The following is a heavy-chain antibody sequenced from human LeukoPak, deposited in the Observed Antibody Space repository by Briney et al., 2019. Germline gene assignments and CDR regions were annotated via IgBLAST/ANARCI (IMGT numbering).Heavy chain of an antibody. CDR1: GFTFSNYA. CDR3: ASQRSAYSSGWCKLDY. V-gene: IGHV3-33*01. CDR2: IWYDGSNK. D-gene: IGHD6-19*01. Sequence: GGSLRLSCAASGFTFSNYAMHWVRQAPGKGLEWVAVIWYDGSNKYYADSVKGRFTISRDNSKNTLYLQMNSLRAEDTAVYYCASQRSAYSSGWCKLDYWGQGTLVTVSS. J-gene: IGHJ4*02.